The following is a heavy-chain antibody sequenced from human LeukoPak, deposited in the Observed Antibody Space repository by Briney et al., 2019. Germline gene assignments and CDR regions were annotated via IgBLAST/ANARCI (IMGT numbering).Heavy chain of an antibody. CDR1: DFSFSNYA. V-gene: IGHV3-23*01. CDR3: AKDRDPYDYGSGSYYNGVFDY. D-gene: IGHD3-10*01. Sequence: GGSLRLSCAASDFSFSNYAMSWVRQAPGKGLEWVSAVSNRGGTTYYADSVKGRFTISRDNSKNTLYLQMNSLRAEDTAVYYCAKDRDPYDYGSGSYYNGVFDYWGQGTLVTVSS. CDR2: VSNRGGTT. J-gene: IGHJ4*02.